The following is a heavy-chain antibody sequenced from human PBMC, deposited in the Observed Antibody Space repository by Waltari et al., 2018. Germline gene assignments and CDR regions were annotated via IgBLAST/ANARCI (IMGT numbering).Heavy chain of an antibody. CDR1: GFTFSSYA. V-gene: IGHV3-23*01. D-gene: IGHD3-22*01. CDR2: ISGSGGST. Sequence: EVQLLESGGGLVQHGGSLRLSCAASGFTFSSYALSWVRQAPGKGLEWVSAISGSGGSTYYADSVKGRFTISRDNSKNTLYLQMNSLRAEDTAVYYCAKDEAMIVVVYYMDVWGKGTTVTVSS. CDR3: AKDEAMIVVVYYMDV. J-gene: IGHJ6*03.